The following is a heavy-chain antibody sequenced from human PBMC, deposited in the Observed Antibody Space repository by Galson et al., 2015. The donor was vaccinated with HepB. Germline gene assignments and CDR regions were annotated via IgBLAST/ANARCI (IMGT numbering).Heavy chain of an antibody. J-gene: IGHJ4*02. V-gene: IGHV1-18*04. CDR3: ARDLTVVSRPVRYFDY. CDR2: ISAYNGNT. CDR1: GYTFTSYG. Sequence: SVKVSCKASGYTFTSYGISWVRQAPGQGLEWMGWISAYNGNTNYAQKLQGRVTMTTDTSTSTAYMELRSLRSDDTAVYYCARDLTVVSRPVRYFDYWGQGTLVTVSS. D-gene: IGHD4-23*01.